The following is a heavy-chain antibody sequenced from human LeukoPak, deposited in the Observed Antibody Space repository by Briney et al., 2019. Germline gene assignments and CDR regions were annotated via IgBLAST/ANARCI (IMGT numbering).Heavy chain of an antibody. CDR3: AGGQSRPRVAARRHPHDY. Sequence: TSETLSLTCAVYGGSFSGYYWSWIRQPPGKGLEWIGEINHSGSTNYNPSLKSRVTISVDTSKNQFSLKPSSVTAADTAVYYCAGGQSRPRVAARRHPHDYWGQGTLVTVSS. CDR1: GGSFSGYY. V-gene: IGHV4-34*01. CDR2: INHSGST. J-gene: IGHJ4*02. D-gene: IGHD6-6*01.